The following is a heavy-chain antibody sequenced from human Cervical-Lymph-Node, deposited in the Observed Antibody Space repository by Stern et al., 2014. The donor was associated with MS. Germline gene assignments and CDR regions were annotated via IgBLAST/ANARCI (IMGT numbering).Heavy chain of an antibody. Sequence: QVHLQQWGAGLLRPSETLSLTCAANGASFSDNYWTWIRQTPGKGLEWMGEINDSGGTHYNPSLMSRATLSVAPSRNQFSLKLSSLTAADTAMYYCARERKVERSARLLVSFDVWGQGTLVTVSS. CDR3: ARERKVERSARLLVSFDV. CDR2: INDSGGT. CDR1: GASFSDNY. D-gene: IGHD1-1*01. J-gene: IGHJ3*01. V-gene: IGHV4-34*01.